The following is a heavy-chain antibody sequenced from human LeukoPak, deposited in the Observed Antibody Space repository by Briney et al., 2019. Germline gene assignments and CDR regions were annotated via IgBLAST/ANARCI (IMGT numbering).Heavy chain of an antibody. CDR3: ARGLIF. D-gene: IGHD2/OR15-2a*01. CDR2: IYYTGST. J-gene: IGHJ4*02. Sequence: SETLSPTCTISGSSISSNYWSWIRQPPGKGLEWIGYIYYTGSTNYSPSLKSRVVISVDTSKNQFSLKLSSVTAADTAVYYCARGLIFWGQGTLVTVSS. V-gene: IGHV4-59*01. CDR1: GSSISSNY.